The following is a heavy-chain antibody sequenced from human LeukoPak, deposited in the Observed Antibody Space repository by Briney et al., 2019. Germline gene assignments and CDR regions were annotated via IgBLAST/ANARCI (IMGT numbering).Heavy chain of an antibody. CDR2: INPSGGST. D-gene: IGHD2-15*01. J-gene: IGHJ4*02. CDR1: GYTFTGYY. CDR3: AREGISEPYCSGGSCYSGYFDY. Sequence: ASVKVSCKASGYTFTGYYMHWVRQAPGQGLEWMGIINPSGGSTSYAQKFQGRVTMTRDMSTSTVYMELSSLRSEDTAVYYCAREGISEPYCSGGSCYSGYFDYWGQGTLVTVSS. V-gene: IGHV1-46*01.